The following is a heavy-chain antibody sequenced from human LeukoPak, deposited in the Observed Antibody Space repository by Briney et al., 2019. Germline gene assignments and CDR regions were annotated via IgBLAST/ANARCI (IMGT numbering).Heavy chain of an antibody. CDR3: ARVEVGATPLFDY. V-gene: IGHV1-2*06. D-gene: IGHD1-26*01. Sequence: GASVKVSCKASGYTFTGYYMHWLRQAPAPGLEWMGRINPNNGGTNYAHTYQGRVTMTSDTSISTAYMELSRLRSDDTAVYYCARVEVGATPLFDYWGQGTLVTVSS. CDR1: GYTFTGYY. J-gene: IGHJ4*02. CDR2: INPNNGGT.